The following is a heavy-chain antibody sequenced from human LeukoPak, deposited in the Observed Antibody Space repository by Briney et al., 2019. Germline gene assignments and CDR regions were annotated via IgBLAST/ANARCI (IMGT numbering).Heavy chain of an antibody. Sequence: PGGSLRLSCAASGFTFSSYAMSWVRQAPGKGLEWVSAISGSGGSTYYADSVKGRFTISRDNSKNTLYLQMNSLRAEDTAVYYCAKADYDFWSGYYMPFDYWGQGTLVTVSS. J-gene: IGHJ4*02. CDR1: GFTFSSYA. D-gene: IGHD3-3*01. CDR3: AKADYDFWSGYYMPFDY. V-gene: IGHV3-23*01. CDR2: ISGSGGST.